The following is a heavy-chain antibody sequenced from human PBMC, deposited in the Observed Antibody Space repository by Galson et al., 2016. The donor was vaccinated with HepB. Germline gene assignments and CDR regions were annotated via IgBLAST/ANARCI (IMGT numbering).Heavy chain of an antibody. CDR1: GFTFSSFA. CDR3: AKSATVTDGMDD. CDR2: ITDSGDNT. Sequence: SLRLSCAASGFTFSSFAMSWVRQAPGKGLQWVSGITDSGDNTYYADSVRGRFTISRDNSKNTLYLEMNSLRAEDTALYYCAKSATVTDGMDDWGQGTLVTVPS. D-gene: IGHD4-17*01. J-gene: IGHJ4*02. V-gene: IGHV3-23*01.